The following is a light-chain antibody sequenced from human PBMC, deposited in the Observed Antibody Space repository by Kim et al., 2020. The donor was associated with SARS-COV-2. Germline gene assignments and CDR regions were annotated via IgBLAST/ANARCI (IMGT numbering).Light chain of an antibody. Sequence: QSVLTEPPSVSGAPGQRVTISCTGSISNIGAGYDVHWYQQLPGTAPKLLIYGNSNRPSGVPDRFSGSKSGTSASLAITGLQAEDEADYYCQSYDSSLSGPWVFGGGTQLTVL. CDR1: ISNIGAGYD. V-gene: IGLV1-40*01. CDR3: QSYDSSLSGPWV. J-gene: IGLJ3*02. CDR2: GNS.